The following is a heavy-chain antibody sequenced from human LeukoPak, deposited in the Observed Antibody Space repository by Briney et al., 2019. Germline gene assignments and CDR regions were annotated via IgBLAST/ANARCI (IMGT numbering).Heavy chain of an antibody. Sequence: GGSLRLSCEASGFNYNIYTMSWVRQAPGKGLEWVSAISGSGGSTYYADSVKGRFTISRDNSKNTLYLQMNSLRAEDTAVYYCAKVYYDSSGYNGLTSPADYWGQGTLVTVSS. V-gene: IGHV3-23*01. D-gene: IGHD3-22*01. CDR3: AKVYYDSSGYNGLTSPADY. J-gene: IGHJ4*02. CDR2: ISGSGGST. CDR1: GFNYNIYT.